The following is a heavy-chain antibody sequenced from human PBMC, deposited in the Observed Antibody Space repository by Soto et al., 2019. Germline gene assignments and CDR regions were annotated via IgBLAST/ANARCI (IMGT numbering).Heavy chain of an antibody. CDR3: ARVTYEGMDV. J-gene: IGHJ6*02. D-gene: IGHD3-3*01. CDR1: GGSFSTHV. CDR2: IIPIVGLT. Sequence: QVQLVQSGAEVKKPGSSVNVSCKTSGGSFSTHVLSWVRQAPGQGLEWMGRIIPIVGLTKYAQKFQGRVTITADKSTNTAYMELSSLTSDDTAVYYCARVTYEGMDVGGQGTTVTVS. V-gene: IGHV1-69*04.